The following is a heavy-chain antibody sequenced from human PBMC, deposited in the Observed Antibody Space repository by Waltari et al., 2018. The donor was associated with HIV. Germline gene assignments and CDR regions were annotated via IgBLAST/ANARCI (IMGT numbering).Heavy chain of an antibody. CDR3: ARNQFCSGGSCRDAFDI. J-gene: IGHJ3*02. V-gene: IGHV3-21*02. CDR2: LSSRSDLA. D-gene: IGHD2-15*01. Sequence: EVQLVESGGDLVKPGGSLRLSCVGSGFTFSSYTMNWVRRAPGKGLEGDSSLSSRSDLAFYTDSVKGRFTISRDNSKNSLFLQMNNLRADDTAVYYCARNQFCSGGSCRDAFDIWGQGAAVSVSA. CDR1: GFTFSSYT.